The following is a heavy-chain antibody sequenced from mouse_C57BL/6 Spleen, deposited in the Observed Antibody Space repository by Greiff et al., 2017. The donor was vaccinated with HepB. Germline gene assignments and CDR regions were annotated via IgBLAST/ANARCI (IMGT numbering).Heavy chain of an antibody. Sequence: EVKLVESGAELVKPGASVKLSCTASGFNIKDYYMHWVKQRTEQGLEWIGRIDPEDGETKYAPKLQGKATITATTSSNTAYLQISSLTSEDTAVYYCARWEGSLRPHFDYWGQGTTLTVSS. CDR1: GFNIKDYY. J-gene: IGHJ2*01. D-gene: IGHD1-2*01. CDR2: IDPEDGET. CDR3: ARWEGSLRPHFDY. V-gene: IGHV14-2*01.